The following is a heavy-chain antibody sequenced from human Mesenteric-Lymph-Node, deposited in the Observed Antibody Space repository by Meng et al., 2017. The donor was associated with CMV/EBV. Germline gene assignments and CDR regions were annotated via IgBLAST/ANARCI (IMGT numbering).Heavy chain of an antibody. CDR1: GFSFSSYS. D-gene: IGHD2-15*01. CDR2: ISRSSSYK. V-gene: IGHV3-21*01. CDR3: ATSPDIVVVPPAHRDF. Sequence: GGSLRLSCAASGFSFSSYSMNWVRQAPGKGLEWVSSISRSSSYKYYADSVKGRFTISRDNAKNFLFLQMSSLRVEDTAVYYCATSPDIVVVPPAHRDFWGQGTLVTVSS. J-gene: IGHJ4*02.